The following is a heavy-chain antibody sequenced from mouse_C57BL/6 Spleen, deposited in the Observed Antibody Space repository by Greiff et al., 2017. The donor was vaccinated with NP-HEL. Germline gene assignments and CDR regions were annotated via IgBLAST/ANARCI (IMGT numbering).Heavy chain of an antibody. J-gene: IGHJ4*01. CDR2: ISSGSSTI. V-gene: IGHV5-17*01. CDR3: AILYYSNPYAMDY. D-gene: IGHD2-5*01. Sequence: EVHLVESGGGLVKPGGSLKLSCAASGFTFSDYGMHWVRQAPEKGLEWVAYISSGSSTIYYADTVKGRFTISRDNAKNTLFLQMTSLRSEDTAMYYCAILYYSNPYAMDYWGQGTSVTVSS. CDR1: GFTFSDYG.